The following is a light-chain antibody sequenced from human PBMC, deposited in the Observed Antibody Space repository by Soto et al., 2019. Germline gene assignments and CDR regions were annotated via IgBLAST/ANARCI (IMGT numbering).Light chain of an antibody. CDR3: SSYAGTNTRYV. Sequence: QSALTQPPSASGSPGQSVTISCTGTGSDIGGYNFVSWYQQHPGKVPKLIIYEVNKRPSGVPDRFSGSKSGNTASLTVSGLQADDEADYYCSSYAGTNTRYVFGPGTKVTVL. CDR1: GSDIGGYNF. V-gene: IGLV2-8*01. CDR2: EVN. J-gene: IGLJ1*01.